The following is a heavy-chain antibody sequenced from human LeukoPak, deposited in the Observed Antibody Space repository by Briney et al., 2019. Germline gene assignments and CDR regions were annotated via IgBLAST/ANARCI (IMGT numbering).Heavy chain of an antibody. D-gene: IGHD1-26*01. Sequence: SETLSLTCTVSGGSISSYYWSWIRQPPGKGLEWIGYIYYSGSTNYNPSLKSRVTISVDASKNQFSLKLNSVTAADTAVYYCARDGYSGSYDFFDYWGQRTLVTVSS. CDR3: ARDGYSGSYDFFDY. J-gene: IGHJ4*02. CDR1: GGSISSYY. V-gene: IGHV4-59*01. CDR2: IYYSGST.